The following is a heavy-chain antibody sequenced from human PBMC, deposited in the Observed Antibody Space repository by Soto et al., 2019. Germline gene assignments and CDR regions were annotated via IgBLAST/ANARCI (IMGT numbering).Heavy chain of an antibody. CDR3: ARDVAVGTGYYFDS. D-gene: IGHD6-13*01. CDR1: GGTFSNYA. V-gene: IGHV1-69*13. J-gene: IGHJ4*02. CDR2: IIPMFGTP. Sequence: SVKVSCKASGGTFSNYAFSWVRQAPGQGLEWMGMIIPMFGTPNYAQKFQGRVTIAADESTTTAYMELSSLRSEDTAVFYCARDVAVGTGYYFDSWGQGTLVTVSS.